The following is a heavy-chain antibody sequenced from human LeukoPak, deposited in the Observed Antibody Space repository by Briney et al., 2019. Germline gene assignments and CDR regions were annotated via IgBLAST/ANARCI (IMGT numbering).Heavy chain of an antibody. V-gene: IGHV3-21*01. CDR1: GFTFSSYS. D-gene: IGHD3-22*01. CDR2: ISSSSSYI. Sequence: PGGSLRLSCAASGFTFSSYSMNWVRQAPGKGLEWVSSISSSSSYIYYADSVKGRFTISRDNAKNSLYLQMNSLRAEDTAVYYCARDFSSGYYGWFEPWGQGTLVTVSS. J-gene: IGHJ5*02. CDR3: ARDFSSGYYGWFEP.